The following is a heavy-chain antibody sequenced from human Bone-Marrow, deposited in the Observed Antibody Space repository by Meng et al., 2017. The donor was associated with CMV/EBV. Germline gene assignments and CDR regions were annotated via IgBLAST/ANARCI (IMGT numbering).Heavy chain of an antibody. Sequence: GESLKISCAASGFTFSSYGIHWVRQTPGKGLEWVAFIRHDGTNRYYGDSVKGRFTISRDNSKSTVYLQMNSLRPEETAVYYCAKDLLLFGGANAYFDAWGQGTLGTVS. J-gene: IGHJ4*02. CDR1: GFTFSSYG. CDR2: IRHDGTNR. D-gene: IGHD3-16*01. CDR3: AKDLLLFGGANAYFDA. V-gene: IGHV3-30*02.